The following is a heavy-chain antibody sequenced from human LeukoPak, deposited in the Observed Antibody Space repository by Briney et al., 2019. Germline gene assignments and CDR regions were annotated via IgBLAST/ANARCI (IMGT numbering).Heavy chain of an antibody. J-gene: IGHJ4*02. CDR1: GFTFSSYE. CDR3: ASGKDYFDY. Sequence: PGGSLRLSCAASGFTFSSYEMNWVRQAPGKGLEWVSYISSSGSTIYYADSVKGRLTISRDNAKNSLYLQMNSLRAEDTAVYYCASGKDYFDYWGQGTLVTVSS. CDR2: ISSSGSTI. V-gene: IGHV3-48*03. D-gene: IGHD1-14*01.